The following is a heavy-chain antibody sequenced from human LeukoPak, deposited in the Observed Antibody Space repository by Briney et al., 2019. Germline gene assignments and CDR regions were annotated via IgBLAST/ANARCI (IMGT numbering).Heavy chain of an antibody. CDR3: AKFSAWDLPDYYYALDV. CDR1: GGSLSDYA. J-gene: IGHJ6*02. CDR2: ITGSNSI. D-gene: IGHD1-26*01. Sequence: GGSLRLSCAASGGSLSDYAVSWVRQAPGKGLEGVSAITGSNSIYDSNSVKARFFISRDNSQNTVYLQMNSLRAEDTAVYYCAKFSAWDLPDYYYALDVWGQGTTVTVTS. V-gene: IGHV3-23*01.